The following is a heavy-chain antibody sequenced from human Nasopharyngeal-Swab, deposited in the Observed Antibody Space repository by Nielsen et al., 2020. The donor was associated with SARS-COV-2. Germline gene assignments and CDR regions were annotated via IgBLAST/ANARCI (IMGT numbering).Heavy chain of an antibody. CDR3: ARDRADSYCYGMDV. Sequence: ASVKVSCKASGYTFTSYYMHWVRQAPGQGLEWMGRINPNSGGTNYAQKFQGRVTMTRDTSISTAYMELSRLRSDDTAVYYCARDRADSYCYGMDVWGQGTTVTVSS. CDR2: INPNSGGT. J-gene: IGHJ6*02. D-gene: IGHD3-10*01. V-gene: IGHV1-2*06. CDR1: GYTFTSYY.